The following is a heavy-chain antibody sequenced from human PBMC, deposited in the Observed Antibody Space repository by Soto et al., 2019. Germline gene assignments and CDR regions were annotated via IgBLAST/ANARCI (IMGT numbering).Heavy chain of an antibody. D-gene: IGHD3-3*01. Sequence: QVQLQESGPGLVKPSQTLSLTCTVSGGSISSGCYYWSWLRQHPGKGLEWIGYIYYSGSTYYNPSLKSRVTRSVDTSKNQFALKLSSVTAADTAVYYCASLARGGVVINWGQGTLVTVSS. CDR2: IYYSGST. CDR3: ASLARGGVVIN. CDR1: GGSISSGCYY. J-gene: IGHJ4*02. V-gene: IGHV4-31*03.